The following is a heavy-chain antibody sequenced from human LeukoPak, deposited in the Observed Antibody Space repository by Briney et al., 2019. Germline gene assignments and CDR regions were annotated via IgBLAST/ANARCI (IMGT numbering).Heavy chain of an antibody. CDR1: GGTFSSYA. V-gene: IGHV1-69*10. CDR2: IILILGIA. D-gene: IGHD4-17*01. J-gene: IGHJ4*02. CDR3: ARVGPDYGDYDY. Sequence: SVKVSCKASGGTFSSYAISWVRPAPGQGLEWMGGIILILGIANYAQKCQGRVTITADKSTSTAYMELSSLRSEDTAVYYCARVGPDYGDYDYWGQGTLVTVSS.